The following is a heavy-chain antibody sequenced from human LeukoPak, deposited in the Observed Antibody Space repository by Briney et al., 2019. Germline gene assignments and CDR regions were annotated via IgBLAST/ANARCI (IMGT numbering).Heavy chain of an antibody. V-gene: IGHV1-46*01. CDR2: INPSGGST. CDR3: ARHPYYSDSSGYYHFDY. J-gene: IGHJ4*02. Sequence: ASVKVSCKASGYTFTSYYMHWVRQAPGQGLEWMGIINPSGGSTSYAQKFQGRVTMTRDMSTSTVYMELSSLKASDTAMYYCARHPYYSDSSGYYHFDYWGQGTLVTVSS. D-gene: IGHD3-22*01. CDR1: GYTFTSYY.